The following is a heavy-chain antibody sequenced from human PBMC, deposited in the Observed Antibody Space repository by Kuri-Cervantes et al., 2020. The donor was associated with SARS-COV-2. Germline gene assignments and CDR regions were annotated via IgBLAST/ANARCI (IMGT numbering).Heavy chain of an antibody. J-gene: IGHJ4*02. V-gene: IGHV2-5*02. D-gene: IGHD3-10*01. Sequence: SGPTLVNPTETLTLTCTCSGFSLGTSGVGVGWIRQPPGKALEWLALIYWDDDKRYSPSLKSRLTITNDTSKNQVVLTMTNMDPVDTATYYCARTSTMVRGVIMLGLDYWGQGTLVTVSS. CDR2: IYWDDDK. CDR1: GFSLGTSGVG. CDR3: ARTSTMVRGVIMLGLDY.